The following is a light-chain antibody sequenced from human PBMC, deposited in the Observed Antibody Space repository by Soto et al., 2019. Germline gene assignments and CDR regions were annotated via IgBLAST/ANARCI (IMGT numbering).Light chain of an antibody. CDR1: SSNIGAGYD. J-gene: IGLJ1*01. V-gene: IGLV1-40*01. Sequence: QSVLTQPPSVSGAPGQRVTISCTGSSSNIGAGYDVHWYQQLPGTAPKLLIYGNSNRPSGVPDRFSGSKSGNTASLTISGLQAEDEADYYCSSYTSSSTLSVFGTGTKLTVL. CDR2: GNS. CDR3: SSYTSSSTLSV.